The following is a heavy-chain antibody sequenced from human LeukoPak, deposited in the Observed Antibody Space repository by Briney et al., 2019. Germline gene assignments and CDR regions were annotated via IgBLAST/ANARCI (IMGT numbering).Heavy chain of an antibody. V-gene: IGHV4-39*01. CDR1: GGSISSSSYY. Sequence: PSETLSLTCSVSGGSISSSSYYWAWIRQPPGKGLEWIGSIYYSGSSYQNPSLKSRVIISADTTKNQFSLKVRSVTAADTAVYYCARATVTRWFDPWGQGTLVTVSS. D-gene: IGHD4-17*01. CDR3: ARATVTRWFDP. CDR2: IYYSGSS. J-gene: IGHJ5*02.